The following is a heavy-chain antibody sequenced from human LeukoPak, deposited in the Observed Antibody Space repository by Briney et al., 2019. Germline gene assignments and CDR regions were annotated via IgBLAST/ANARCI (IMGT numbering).Heavy chain of an antibody. J-gene: IGHJ6*02. CDR3: ARSLSGSYFSGYYYGMDV. Sequence: SETLSLTCIVSGGSISSISSNNYHWGWIRQPPGKGLEWIGSIYYSGSTYYNPSLKSRVTISVDKSKNQFSLKLSSMTAADTAVYYCARSLSGSYFSGYYYGMDVWGQGTTVTVSS. CDR1: GGSISSISSNNYH. CDR2: IYYSGST. D-gene: IGHD1-26*01. V-gene: IGHV4-39*07.